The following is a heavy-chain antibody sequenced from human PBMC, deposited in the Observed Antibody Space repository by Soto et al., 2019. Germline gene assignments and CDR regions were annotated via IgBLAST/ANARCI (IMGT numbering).Heavy chain of an antibody. CDR2: ISPKSGGT. V-gene: IGHV1-2*02. J-gene: IGHJ4*02. D-gene: IGHD1-7*01. CDR1: GYTFTGYY. CDR3: GRGRSGELVVFY. Sequence: QVQLVQSGAEVQESGASVKVSCKASGYTFTGYYIHWVRQAPGQGFEWVGEISPKSGGTRYAQKFQGRVTMTKDTAIYTGYMELSNLSPDDTAVYYCGRGRSGELVVFYWGQGTLVTVHS.